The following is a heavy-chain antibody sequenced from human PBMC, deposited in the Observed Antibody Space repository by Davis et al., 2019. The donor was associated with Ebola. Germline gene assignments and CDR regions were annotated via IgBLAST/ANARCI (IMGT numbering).Heavy chain of an antibody. CDR2: IKQDGSEK. Sequence: GGSLRLSCEASGFTFSSYGMHWVRQAPGKGLEWVANIKQDGSEKYYVDSVKGRFTISRDNAKNSLYLQMNSLRAEDTAVYYCARDGSYSSSWYYYGMDVWGQGTTVTVSS. J-gene: IGHJ6*02. CDR3: ARDGSYSSSWYYYGMDV. V-gene: IGHV3-7*01. CDR1: GFTFSSYG. D-gene: IGHD6-13*01.